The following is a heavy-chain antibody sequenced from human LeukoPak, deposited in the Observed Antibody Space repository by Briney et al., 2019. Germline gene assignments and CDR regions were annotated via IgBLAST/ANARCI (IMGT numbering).Heavy chain of an antibody. V-gene: IGHV4-59*01. D-gene: IGHD3-22*01. J-gene: IGHJ3*02. Sequence: SETLSLTCTVSGGSISSYYWSWIRQPPGKGLEWIGYIYYSGSTNYNPSLKSRVTISVDTSKNQFSLKLSSVTAADTAVYYCAVHDSSVAFGIWGQGTMVTVSS. CDR3: AVHDSSVAFGI. CDR1: GGSISSYY. CDR2: IYYSGST.